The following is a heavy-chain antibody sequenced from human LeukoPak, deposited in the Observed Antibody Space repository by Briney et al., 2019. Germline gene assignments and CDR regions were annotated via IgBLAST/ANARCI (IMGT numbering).Heavy chain of an antibody. CDR1: GYSFTNSW. CDR3: AKQYCVGDCNSKGAFDI. Sequence: GESLKISCKGSGYSFTNSWIAWVRQMPGKGLEWMGIIYPGDSDSRYSPSFQGQVTISADKSIRTAYLQWSSLMASISPLCYFAKQYCVGDCNSKGAFDIWGQGTMVTVSS. D-gene: IGHD2-21*02. V-gene: IGHV5-51*01. CDR2: IYPGDSDS. J-gene: IGHJ3*02.